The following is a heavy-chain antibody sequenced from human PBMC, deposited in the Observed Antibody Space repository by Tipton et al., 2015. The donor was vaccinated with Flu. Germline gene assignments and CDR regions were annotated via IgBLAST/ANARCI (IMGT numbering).Heavy chain of an antibody. CDR1: GVSTSSPY. CDR3: AGSSYYDVVTGFSAFDY. CDR2: IYSSGST. V-gene: IGHV4-4*07. Sequence: GLVKPSETLSLTCTVSGVSTSSPYWSWIRQPAGKRLEWIGRIYSSGSTNYNPSLKSRVTMSVDTSKSQFSLKLRSMTAADTAVYYCAGSSYYDVVTGFSAFDYWGQGTPVTVSS. J-gene: IGHJ4*02. D-gene: IGHD3-9*01.